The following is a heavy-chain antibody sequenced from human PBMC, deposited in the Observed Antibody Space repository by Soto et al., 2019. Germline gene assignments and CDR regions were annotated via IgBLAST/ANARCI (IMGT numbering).Heavy chain of an antibody. V-gene: IGHV4-34*01. D-gene: IGHD6-6*01. CDR3: GRGGYSSSSRYYYYYYYMDV. J-gene: IGHJ6*03. CDR1: GGSFSGYY. Sequence: PSETLSLTCAVYGGSFSGYYWSWIRQPPGKGLEWIGEINHSGSTNYNPSLKSRVTISVDTSKNQFSLKLSSVTAADTAVYYCGRGGYSSSSRYYYYYYYMDVWGKGTTVTVSS. CDR2: INHSGST.